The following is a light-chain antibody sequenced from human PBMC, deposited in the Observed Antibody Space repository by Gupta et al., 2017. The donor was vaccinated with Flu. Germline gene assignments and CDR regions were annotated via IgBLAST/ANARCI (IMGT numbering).Light chain of an antibody. J-gene: IGLJ3*02. CDR2: DDG. CDR1: IIGTKS. V-gene: IGLV3-21*02. CDR3: PGWESGSDQPV. Sequence: TCGANIIGTKSVHWYQQKAGQAPVVVVYDDGDRPSGIPERFSGSKSGTTAPLSISRVAAGDEADYYFPGWESGSDQPVFGGGTKVTVL.